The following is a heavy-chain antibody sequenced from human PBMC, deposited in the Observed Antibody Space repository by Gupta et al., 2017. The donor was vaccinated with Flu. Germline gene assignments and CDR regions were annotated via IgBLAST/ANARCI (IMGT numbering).Heavy chain of an antibody. J-gene: IGHJ4*02. V-gene: IGHV3-23*01. D-gene: IGHD2-2*01. Sequence: EVQLLESGGGLVQPGGSLRLSCEASGFTFSRYAMTWVRQAPGKGLEWVSTISGSGGSTFYADSVKGRFTISRDNSKTTLSLQMTGLRAEDTAVYYCAKASDIVVRPAALPYYFDHWGQGTLVTVSS. CDR1: GFTFSRYA. CDR2: ISGSGGST. CDR3: AKASDIVVRPAALPYYFDH.